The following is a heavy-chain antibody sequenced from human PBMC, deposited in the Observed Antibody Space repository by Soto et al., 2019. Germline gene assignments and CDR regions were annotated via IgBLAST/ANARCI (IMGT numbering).Heavy chain of an antibody. Sequence: QVQLVQSGAEVKKPGSSVKVSCKASGGTFSSYAISWVRQAPGQGLEWMGGIIPIFGTANYAQKFQGRVTITADESTSTAYMELSSLRSEDTAVYYCARCTTMVRSPRYYYYGMDVWGQGTTVTVSS. J-gene: IGHJ6*02. CDR1: GGTFSSYA. V-gene: IGHV1-69*01. CDR3: ARCTTMVRSPRYYYYGMDV. CDR2: IIPIFGTA. D-gene: IGHD3-10*01.